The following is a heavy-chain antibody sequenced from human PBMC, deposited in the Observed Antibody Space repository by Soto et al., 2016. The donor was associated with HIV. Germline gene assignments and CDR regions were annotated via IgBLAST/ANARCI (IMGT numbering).Heavy chain of an antibody. CDR3: ARGHWDGDIVVVPAAFFDL. V-gene: IGHV1-8*03. Sequence: QVQLVQSGAEVKKPGASVKVSCKASGYTFPSYDINWVRQATGQGLEWMGWMNPNSGNTGYAQKFQGRVTITRNTSISTAYMELSSLRSEDTAVYYCARGHWDGDIVVVPAAFFDLWAWHPGHCLL. D-gene: IGHD2-2*01. CDR2: MNPNSGNT. J-gene: IGHJ2*01. CDR1: GYTFPSYD.